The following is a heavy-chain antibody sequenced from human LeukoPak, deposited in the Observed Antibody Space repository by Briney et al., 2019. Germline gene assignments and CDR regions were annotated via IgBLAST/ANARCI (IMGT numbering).Heavy chain of an antibody. V-gene: IGHV4-34*09. J-gene: IGHJ6*02. CDR2: TYYSGST. Sequence: KPSETLSLTCAVYGGSFSGYYWSWIRQPPGKGLEWIGYTYYSGSTYYNPSLKSRVTISVDTSKNQLSLNLSSVTAADTAVYYCARDLSDDGSPYTHYGMAVWGQGTTVTVSS. D-gene: IGHD3-16*01. CDR3: ARDLSDDGSPYTHYGMAV. CDR1: GGSFSGYY.